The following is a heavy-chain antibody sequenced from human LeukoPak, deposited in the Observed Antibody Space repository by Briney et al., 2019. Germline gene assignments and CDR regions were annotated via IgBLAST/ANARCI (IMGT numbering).Heavy chain of an antibody. CDR3: AKGAYDYIEMGYFDY. D-gene: IGHD5-12*01. CDR1: GFSISNSA. CDR2: IVASSGST. V-gene: IGHV3-23*01. J-gene: IGHJ4*02. Sequence: QPGGSLRLSCAASGFSISNSAMSWVRQAPGKGLEWVSLIVASSGSTFYADSVKGRFTISRDSSKNTLYLQMNSLRVEDMAVYYCAKGAYDYIEMGYFDYWGQGTLVTVSS.